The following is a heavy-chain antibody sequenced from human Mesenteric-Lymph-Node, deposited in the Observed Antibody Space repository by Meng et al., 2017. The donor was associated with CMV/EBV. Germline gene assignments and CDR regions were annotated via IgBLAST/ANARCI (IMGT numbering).Heavy chain of an antibody. CDR3: ARHQRWLKSEGGFNY. CDR1: GGSFSGYY. CDR2: INHSGST. Sequence: QVRVQHGVAGLCKPSEPLSLTCAVYGGSFSGYYWSWIRQPPGKGLEWIGEINHSGSTNYNPSLKSRVTISVDTSKNQFSLKLSSVTAADTAVYYCARHQRWLKSEGGFNYWGQGTLVTVSS. J-gene: IGHJ4*02. D-gene: IGHD4-23*01. V-gene: IGHV4-34*01.